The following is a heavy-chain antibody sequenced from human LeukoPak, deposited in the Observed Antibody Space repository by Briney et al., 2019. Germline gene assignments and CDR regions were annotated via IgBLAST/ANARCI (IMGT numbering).Heavy chain of an antibody. Sequence: GASVKVSCKASGGTFISNAITWVRQAPGQGLEWMGRIIPIFGITDYAQKFQSRVTITADKSTSTAYMEFSSLRSEDTAVYYCASGRMTTETTYCFDPWGQGTLITVSS. D-gene: IGHD4-11*01. J-gene: IGHJ5*02. CDR3: ASGRMTTETTYCFDP. CDR1: GGTFISNA. V-gene: IGHV1-69*04. CDR2: IIPIFGIT.